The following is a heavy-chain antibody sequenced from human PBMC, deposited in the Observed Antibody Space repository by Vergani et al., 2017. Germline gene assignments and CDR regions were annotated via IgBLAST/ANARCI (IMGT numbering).Heavy chain of an antibody. CDR2: ISSSSSYT. V-gene: IGHV3-11*06. CDR1: GFTFSDYY. J-gene: IGHJ6*02. CDR3: ARDRGTIVGVVTTYYYCGMDV. D-gene: IGHD3-3*01. Sequence: QVQLVESGGGLVKPGGSLRLSCAASGFTFSDYYMSWFRQAPGKGLVWVSYISSSSSYTNYADSVKGRLTISRDNAKNSLYLQMNSLRAEDTAVYYCARDRGTIVGVVTTYYYCGMDVWGQGTTVTVSS.